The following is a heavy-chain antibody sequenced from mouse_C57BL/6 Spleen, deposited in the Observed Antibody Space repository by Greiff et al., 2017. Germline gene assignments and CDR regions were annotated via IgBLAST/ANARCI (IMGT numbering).Heavy chain of an antibody. Sequence: VQLQQPGAELVRPGTSVKLSCKASGYTFTSYWMHWVKQRPGHGLEWIGVIDPSDSYTNYNQKFKGKATLTVDTSSSTAYMQLSSLTSEDSAVYYCARRDRAVVRAMDYWGQGTSVTVSS. V-gene: IGHV1-59*01. CDR2: IDPSDSYT. D-gene: IGHD1-1*01. CDR1: GYTFTSYW. CDR3: ARRDRAVVRAMDY. J-gene: IGHJ4*01.